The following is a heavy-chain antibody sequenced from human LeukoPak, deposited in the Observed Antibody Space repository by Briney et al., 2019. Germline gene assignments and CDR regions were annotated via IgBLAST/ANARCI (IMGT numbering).Heavy chain of an antibody. D-gene: IGHD3-9*01. CDR2: IYTSGST. Sequence: SETLSLTCTVSGGSISSYYWSWIRQPPGKGLEWIGYIYTSGSTNYNPSLKSRVTISVDTSKNQFSLKLSSVTAADTAVYYCARKVSGYYDILTGYYTGDMFDPWGQGTLVTGSS. V-gene: IGHV4-4*09. J-gene: IGHJ5*02. CDR1: GGSISSYY. CDR3: ARKVSGYYDILTGYYTGDMFDP.